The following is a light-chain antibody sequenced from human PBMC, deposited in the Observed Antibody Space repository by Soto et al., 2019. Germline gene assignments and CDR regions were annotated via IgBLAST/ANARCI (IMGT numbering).Light chain of an antibody. CDR3: MLGTHWPPT. CDR1: AVLVHSNGNTY. CDR2: KVS. Sequence: VVMTQSPLSLPFTLGQPASISCTSRAVLVHSNGNTYLAWFHQRPGQSPRRLIYKVSNRDSGVPDRFSGSGSGSDFILRISRVEAEDVVLYFSMLGTHWPPTFGQRTNV. V-gene: IGKV2-30*02. J-gene: IGKJ1*01.